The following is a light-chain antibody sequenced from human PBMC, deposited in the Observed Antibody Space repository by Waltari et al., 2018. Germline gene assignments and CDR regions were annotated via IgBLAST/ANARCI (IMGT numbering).Light chain of an antibody. CDR3: QQYYSYPRT. CDR1: QGISSY. Sequence: AIRMTQSPSSLSASTGDRVTITCRAGQGISSYLAWYPQKPGKAPKLLIYAASTLQSGVPSRFSGSGSGTDFTLTISCLQSEDFATYYCQQYYSYPRTFGPGTKVDIK. CDR2: AAS. J-gene: IGKJ3*01. V-gene: IGKV1-8*01.